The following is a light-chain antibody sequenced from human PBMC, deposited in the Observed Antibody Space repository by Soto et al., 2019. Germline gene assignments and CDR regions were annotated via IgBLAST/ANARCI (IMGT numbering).Light chain of an antibody. CDR3: QQYNNWPRT. J-gene: IGKJ1*01. CDR1: QSVSSN. V-gene: IGKV3-15*01. CDR2: GAS. Sequence: EIVLTQSPATLSVSPGESATLSCRASQSVSSNLAWYQQKPGQPPRLLIYGASTRDTGIPARFSGSGSGTECTLTISSLQSEDFSVYYCQQYNNWPRTFGQGTKVDIK.